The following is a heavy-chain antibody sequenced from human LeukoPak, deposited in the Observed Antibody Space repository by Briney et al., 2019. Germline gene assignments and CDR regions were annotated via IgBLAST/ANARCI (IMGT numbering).Heavy chain of an antibody. V-gene: IGHV3-7*03. D-gene: IGHD3-10*01. J-gene: IGHJ3*02. CDR3: ARDRRDYYGSGSHPEAFDI. Sequence: GGPLRLSCAASGFTFSSYWMSWVRQAPGKGLEWVANIKQDGSDENYVDSVKGRFTISRDNAKNSLFLQMNSLRAEDTAVYYCARDRRDYYGSGSHPEAFDIWGQGTMVTVSS. CDR2: IKQDGSDE. CDR1: GFTFSSYW.